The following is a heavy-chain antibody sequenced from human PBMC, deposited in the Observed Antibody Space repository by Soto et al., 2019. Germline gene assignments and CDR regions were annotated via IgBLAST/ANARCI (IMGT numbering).Heavy chain of an antibody. CDR3: ARHQRAEQLEPPLFDY. V-gene: IGHV4-59*08. CDR1: GGSISSYY. Sequence: SETLSLTCTVSGGSISSYYWSWIRQPPGKGLEWIGYIYYSGSTNYNPSLKSRVTISVDTSKNQFSLKLSSVTAADTAVYYCARHQRAEQLEPPLFDYWGQGTLVTVSS. D-gene: IGHD6-6*01. CDR2: IYYSGST. J-gene: IGHJ4*02.